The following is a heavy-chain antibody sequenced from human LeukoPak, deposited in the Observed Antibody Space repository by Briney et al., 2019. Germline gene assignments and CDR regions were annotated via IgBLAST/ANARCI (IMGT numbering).Heavy chain of an antibody. J-gene: IGHJ4*02. CDR1: GFTFSSYG. D-gene: IGHD3-10*01. V-gene: IGHV3-30*02. CDR2: IWYDGSNK. Sequence: GGSLRLSCAASGFTFSSYGMHWVRQAPGKGLEWVAVIWYDGSNKYYAGSVKGRFTISRDNSKNTLYLQMNSLRAEDTAVYYCAKDRTYYYGSGSYIFDYWGQGTLVTVSS. CDR3: AKDRTYYYGSGSYIFDY.